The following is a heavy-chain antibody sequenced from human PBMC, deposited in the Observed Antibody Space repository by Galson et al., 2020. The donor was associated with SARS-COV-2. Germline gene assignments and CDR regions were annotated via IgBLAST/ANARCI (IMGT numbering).Heavy chain of an antibody. CDR3: ARSMSMIVLLNGPGSS. J-gene: IGHJ3*01. D-gene: IGHD3-22*01. CDR1: GYTFTDYY. V-gene: IGHV1-2*02. CDR2: INPNNGAT. Sequence: ASVKVSCKASGYTFTDYYVHWVRQAPGQGLEWMGWINPNNGATNYAQNFKGRVTMTRDTSISTANVEMSRLTSDDTAVYYCARSMSMIVLLNGPGSSWGQGTMVTVSS.